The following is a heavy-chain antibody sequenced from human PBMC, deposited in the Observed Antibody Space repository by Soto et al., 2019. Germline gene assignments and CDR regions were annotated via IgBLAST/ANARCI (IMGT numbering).Heavy chain of an antibody. V-gene: IGHV4-30-2*01. J-gene: IGHJ5*02. CDR2: IYHSGST. CDR3: ARGARWLRAWRYNWFDP. D-gene: IGHD5-12*01. CDR1: GGSISSGGYS. Sequence: PSQTLSLTCAVSGGSISSGGYSWRWIRQPPGKGLEWIGYIYHSGSTYYNPSLKSRVTISVDTSKNQFSLKLSSVTAADTAVYYCARGARWLRAWRYNWFDPWGQGTLVTVSS.